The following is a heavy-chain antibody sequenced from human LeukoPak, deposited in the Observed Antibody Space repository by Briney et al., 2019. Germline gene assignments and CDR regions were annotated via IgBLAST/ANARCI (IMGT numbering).Heavy chain of an antibody. J-gene: IGHJ6*02. CDR3: ARVLGYCSGGSCYSEYYGMDV. V-gene: IGHV1-69*13. D-gene: IGHD2-15*01. CDR2: IIPIFGTA. CDR1: GGTFSSYA. Sequence: SVKVSCKASGGTFSSYAISWVRQAPGQGLEWMGGIIPIFGTANYAQKFQGRVTITADESTSTAYMELSSLRSEDTAVYYCARVLGYCSGGSCYSEYYGMDVWGQGTTVTVSS.